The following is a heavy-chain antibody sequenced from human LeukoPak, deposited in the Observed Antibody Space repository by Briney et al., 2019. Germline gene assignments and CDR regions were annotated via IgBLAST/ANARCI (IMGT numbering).Heavy chain of an antibody. CDR2: INPNSGGT. D-gene: IGHD3-22*01. CDR1: GSTFTSYY. J-gene: IGHJ4*02. CDR3: TRGTNYYDSSGYYLYYFEY. Sequence: ASVKVSCKASGSTFTSYYMHWARQAPGQGLEWMGWINPNSGGTNYAQKFQGRVTMTRDTPISTAYMELSRVTSDDTAVYYCTRGTNYYDSSGYYLYYFEYWGQGTLVTVSS. V-gene: IGHV1-2*02.